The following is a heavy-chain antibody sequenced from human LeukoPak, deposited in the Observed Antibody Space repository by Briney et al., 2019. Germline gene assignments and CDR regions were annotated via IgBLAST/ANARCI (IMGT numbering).Heavy chain of an antibody. CDR1: GFSFSSYW. CDR2: ISYDGSNK. V-gene: IGHV3-30*03. J-gene: IGHJ4*02. CDR3: ARDDSDTTVYYSLLDN. Sequence: PGGSPRLSCEGSGFSFSSYWMTWVRQAPGKGLEWVAVISYDGSNKYYADSVKGRFTISRDNSKNTLYLQMNSLRAEDTAVYYCARDDSDTTVYYSLLDNWGQGTLVTVSS. D-gene: IGHD3-22*01.